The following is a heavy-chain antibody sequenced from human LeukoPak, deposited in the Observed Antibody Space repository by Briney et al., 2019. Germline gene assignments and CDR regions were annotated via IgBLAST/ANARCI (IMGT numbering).Heavy chain of an antibody. CDR1: GYTFTSYD. Sequence: ASVKVSCKASGYTFTSYDINWVRQATGQGLEWMGWMNPNSGNTGYAQKFQGRVTITRKTSIRTDYMEVSRLRYEDTAVYYCARHLPYSSSWYIGYYYYGMDVWGQGTTVTVSS. CDR3: ARHLPYSSSWYIGYYYYGMDV. CDR2: MNPNSGNT. D-gene: IGHD6-13*01. V-gene: IGHV1-8*01. J-gene: IGHJ6*02.